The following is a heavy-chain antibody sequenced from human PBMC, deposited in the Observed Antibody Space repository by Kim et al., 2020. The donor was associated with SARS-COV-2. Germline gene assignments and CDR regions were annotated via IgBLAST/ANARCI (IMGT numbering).Heavy chain of an antibody. CDR3: VKRLGGFGLR. CDR2: ISSNGGST. CDR1: GFTFSSYA. J-gene: IGHJ4*02. D-gene: IGHD3-16*01. Sequence: GGSLRLSCSASGFTFSSYAMHWVRQAPGKGLEYVSAISSNGGSTYYADSVKGRFTISRDNSKNTLNLQMSSLRAEDTAVYYCVKRLGGFGLRWGQGTLVTVSS. V-gene: IGHV3-64D*06.